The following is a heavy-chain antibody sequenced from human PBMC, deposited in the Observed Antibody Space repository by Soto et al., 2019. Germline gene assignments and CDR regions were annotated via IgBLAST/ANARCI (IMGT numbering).Heavy chain of an antibody. V-gene: IGHV1-69*01. CDR2: IIPIFGTA. CDR3: AGEKVATLLYYYYGMDV. J-gene: IGHJ6*02. D-gene: IGHD5-12*01. Sequence: QVQLVQSGAEVKKPGSSVKVSCKASGGTFSSYAISWVRQAPGQGLECMGGIIPIFGTANYAQKFQGRVTITADESTSTAYMELSSLRSEDTAVYYCAGEKVATLLYYYYGMDVWGQGTTVTVSS. CDR1: GGTFSSYA.